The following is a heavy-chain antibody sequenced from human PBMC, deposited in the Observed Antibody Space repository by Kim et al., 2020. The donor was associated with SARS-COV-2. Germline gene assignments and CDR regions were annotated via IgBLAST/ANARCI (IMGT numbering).Heavy chain of an antibody. CDR2: INSDGSST. J-gene: IGHJ5*02. Sequence: GGSLRLSCAASGFTFSSYWMHWVRQAPGKGLVWVSRINSDGSSTSYADSVKGRFTISRDNAKNTLYLQMNSLRAEDTAVYYCARDLGGVLYCSGGSCYEYIWFDPWGQGTLVTVSS. CDR3: ARDLGGVLYCSGGSCYEYIWFDP. V-gene: IGHV3-74*01. CDR1: GFTFSSYW. D-gene: IGHD2-15*01.